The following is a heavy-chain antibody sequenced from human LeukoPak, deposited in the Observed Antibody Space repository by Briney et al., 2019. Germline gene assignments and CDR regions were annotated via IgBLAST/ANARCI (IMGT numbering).Heavy chain of an antibody. Sequence: GGSLRLSCAASGFTFSSYAMSWVRQAPGKGLEWVSAISGSGGSTYYADSVKGRFTISTDNSKNTLYLQMNSLRAEDTAVYYCARSGIVVVPAATTAFDYWGQGTLVTVSS. CDR3: ARSGIVVVPAATTAFDY. CDR1: GFTFSSYA. J-gene: IGHJ4*02. D-gene: IGHD2-2*01. CDR2: ISGSGGST. V-gene: IGHV3-23*01.